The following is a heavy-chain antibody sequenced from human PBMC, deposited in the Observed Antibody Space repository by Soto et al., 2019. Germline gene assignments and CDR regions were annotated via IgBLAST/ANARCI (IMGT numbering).Heavy chain of an antibody. CDR2: IYYSGST. V-gene: IGHV4-39*01. CDR1: GGSISSSIYY. Sequence: SETLSLTCTVSGGSISSSIYYWGWIRQPPGKGLEWIGSIYYSGSTYYNPSLKSRVTISVDTSKNQFSLKLSSVTAADTAVYYCARRQSSSWYGLWGQGTLVTAPQ. D-gene: IGHD6-13*01. CDR3: ARRQSSSWYGL. J-gene: IGHJ4*02.